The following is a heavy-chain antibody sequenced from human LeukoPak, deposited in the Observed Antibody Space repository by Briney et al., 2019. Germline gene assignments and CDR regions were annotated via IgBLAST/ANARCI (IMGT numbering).Heavy chain of an antibody. CDR1: RYTFTSYY. J-gene: IGHJ4*02. D-gene: IGHD5-24*01. V-gene: IGHV1-46*01. CDR2: INPSGGST. Sequence: GASVKVSCKASRYTFTSYYMHWVRQAPGQGLEWMGIINPSGGSTSYAQKFQGRVTMTRDTSTSTVYMELSSLRSEDTAVYYCARARGGYNFALLGPGPSDYWGQGTLVTVSS. CDR3: ARARGGYNFALLGPGPSDY.